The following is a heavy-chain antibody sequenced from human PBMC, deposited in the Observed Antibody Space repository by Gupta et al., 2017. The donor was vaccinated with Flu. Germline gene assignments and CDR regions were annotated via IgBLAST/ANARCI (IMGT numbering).Heavy chain of an antibody. V-gene: IGHV3-30*18. D-gene: IGHD1-7*01. Sequence: QAQLVESGGGVVQPERSLRLSCVASGFTFSIFGMHWVRQAPGKGLEWVAVISYDGSNKWHADSVKGRFTISRDNSKNTLYLQMNSLRPEDTAMYYCAKGGLHNWNYDGDYWGQGTLVTVSS. CDR3: AKGGLHNWNYDGDY. J-gene: IGHJ4*02. CDR2: ISYDGSNK. CDR1: GFTFSIFG.